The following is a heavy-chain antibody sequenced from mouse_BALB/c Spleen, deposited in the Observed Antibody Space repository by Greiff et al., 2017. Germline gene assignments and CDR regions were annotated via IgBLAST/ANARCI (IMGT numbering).Heavy chain of an antibody. D-gene: IGHD2-4*01. CDR1: GFTFSSYT. V-gene: IGHV5-12-2*01. J-gene: IGHJ1*01. CDR3: ARLGDYDGGWYFDV. Sequence: DVMLVESGGGLVQPGGSLKLSCAASGFTFSSYTMSWVRQTPEKRLEWVAYISNGGGSTYYPDTVKGRFTISRDNAKNTLYLQMSSLKSEDTAMYYCARLGDYDGGWYFDVWGAGTTVTVSS. CDR2: ISNGGGST.